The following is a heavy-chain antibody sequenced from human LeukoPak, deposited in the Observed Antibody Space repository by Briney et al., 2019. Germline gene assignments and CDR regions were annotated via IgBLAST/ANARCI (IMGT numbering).Heavy chain of an antibody. CDR3: ARRLGRKFGERFYYYHYMDV. CDR2: INHSGST. V-gene: IGHV4-34*01. CDR1: GGSFSGHY. J-gene: IGHJ6*03. D-gene: IGHD3-10*01. Sequence: PSETLSLTCAVYGGSFSGHYWSWIRQPPGKGLEWIGEINHSGSTKYNSSLNSRVTISVDTSKNQFSLKLSSVTAADTAVYYCARRLGRKFGERFYYYHYMDVWGKGTTVTISS.